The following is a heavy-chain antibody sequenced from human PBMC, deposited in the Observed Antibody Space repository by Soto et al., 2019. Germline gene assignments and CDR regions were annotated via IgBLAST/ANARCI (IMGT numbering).Heavy chain of an antibody. V-gene: IGHV1-69*13. CDR3: ARAFQQLVRYNWFDP. J-gene: IGHJ5*02. CDR1: GGTFSSYA. Sequence: SVKVSCNASGGTFSSYAISLVRQAPGQGLEWMGGIIPIFGTANYAQKFQGRVTITADESTSTAYMELSSLRSEDTAVYYCARAFQQLVRYNWFDPWGQGTLVTVSS. D-gene: IGHD6-13*01. CDR2: IIPIFGTA.